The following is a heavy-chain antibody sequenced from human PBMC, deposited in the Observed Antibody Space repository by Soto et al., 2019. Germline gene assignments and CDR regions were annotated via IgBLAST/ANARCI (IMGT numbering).Heavy chain of an antibody. D-gene: IGHD6-6*01. J-gene: IGHJ5*02. CDR1: GFTFSSYA. CDR2: ISGSGGST. CDR3: AKSEYSSSFRVLDRWLDP. Sequence: PGGSLRLSCAASGFTFSSYAMSWVRQAPGKGLEWVSAISGSGGSTYYADSVKGRFTISRDNSKNTLYLQMNSLRAEDTAVYYCAKSEYSSSFRVLDRWLDPWGQGTLVTVSS. V-gene: IGHV3-23*01.